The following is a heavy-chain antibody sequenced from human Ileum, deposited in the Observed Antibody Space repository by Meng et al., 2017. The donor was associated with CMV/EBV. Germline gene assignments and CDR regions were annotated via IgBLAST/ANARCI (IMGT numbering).Heavy chain of an antibody. CDR2: IYYSGST. D-gene: IGHD3-10*01. Sequence: SETLSLTCTVSGGSISSFYWSWIRQPPGKGLEWIGYIYYSGSTNYNPSLKSRVTISVDTSKNQFSLKLSSVTAADTAVYYCARDGSGSNSYWFDPWGQGTLVTVSS. CDR3: ARDGSGSNSYWFDP. CDR1: GGSISSFY. J-gene: IGHJ5*02. V-gene: IGHV4-59*01.